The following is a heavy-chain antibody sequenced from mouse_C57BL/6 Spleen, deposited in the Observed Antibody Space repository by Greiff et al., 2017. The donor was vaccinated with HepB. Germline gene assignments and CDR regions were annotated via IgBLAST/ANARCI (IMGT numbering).Heavy chain of an antibody. CDR3: ARSGGYYGSSYWYFDV. V-gene: IGHV1-82*01. J-gene: IGHJ1*03. CDR1: GYAFSSSW. CDR2: IYPGDGDT. D-gene: IGHD1-1*01. Sequence: QVQLQQSGPELVKPGASVKISCKASGYAFSSSWMNWVKQRPGKGLEWIGRIYPGDGDTNYNGKFKGKATLTADKSSSTAYMQLSSLTSVDSAVYCCARSGGYYGSSYWYFDVWGTGTTVTVSS.